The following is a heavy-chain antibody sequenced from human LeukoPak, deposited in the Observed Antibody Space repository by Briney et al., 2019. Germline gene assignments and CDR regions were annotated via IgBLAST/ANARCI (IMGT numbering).Heavy chain of an antibody. Sequence: SETLSLTCTVSGYSISSGYYWGWIRQPPGKGLEWIGSIYHSGSTYYNPSLKSRVTISVDTSKNQFSLKLSSVTAAYTAVYYCARDLVYSSSWYPSDYWGQGTLVTVSS. J-gene: IGHJ4*02. V-gene: IGHV4-38-2*02. CDR2: IYHSGST. D-gene: IGHD6-13*01. CDR1: GYSISSGYY. CDR3: ARDLVYSSSWYPSDY.